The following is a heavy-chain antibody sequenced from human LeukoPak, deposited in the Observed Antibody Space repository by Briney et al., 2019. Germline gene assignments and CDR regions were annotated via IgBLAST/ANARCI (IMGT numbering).Heavy chain of an antibody. D-gene: IGHD6-6*01. V-gene: IGHV4-34*01. CDR3: ARQRAARHDY. CDR2: INHTGST. J-gene: IGHJ4*02. Sequence: SETLSLTCAVYGESFSGHHWSWIRQPPGKGLEWIGEINHTGSTNYNPSLKSRVTISVDTSKNQFSLKLSSVTAADTAVYYCARQRAARHDYWGQGTLVTVSS. CDR1: GESFSGHH.